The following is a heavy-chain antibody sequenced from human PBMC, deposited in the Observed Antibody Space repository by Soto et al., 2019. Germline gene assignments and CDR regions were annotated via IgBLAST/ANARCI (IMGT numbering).Heavy chain of an antibody. J-gene: IGHJ6*02. CDR2: IKQDGSEK. V-gene: IGHV3-7*03. D-gene: IGHD2-2*01. CDR1: GFTFSSYW. CDR3: ARGGYCSSTSCPNYYYYYGMDA. Sequence: PGGSLRLSCAASGFTFSSYWMSWVRQAPGKGLEWVANIKQDGSEKYYVDSVKGRFTISRDNAKNSLYLQMNSLRAEDTAVYYCARGGYCSSTSCPNYYYYYGMDAWGQGTTVTVSS.